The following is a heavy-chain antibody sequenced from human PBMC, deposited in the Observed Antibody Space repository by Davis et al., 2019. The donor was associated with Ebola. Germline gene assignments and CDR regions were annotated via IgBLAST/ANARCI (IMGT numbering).Heavy chain of an antibody. D-gene: IGHD3-22*01. CDR2: ISGNGVAT. CDR1: GFAFSSYA. Sequence: GESLKISCEAPGFAFSSYAMAWVRQAPGKGPQWVSSISGNGVATPYADSVRGRFTVSRDNSKTTLYLQMNSLTVEDTAVYYCARLPQFYHDTDGDYYAWFDPWGQGTLVTVSS. J-gene: IGHJ5*02. V-gene: IGHV3-23*01. CDR3: ARLPQFYHDTDGDYYAWFDP.